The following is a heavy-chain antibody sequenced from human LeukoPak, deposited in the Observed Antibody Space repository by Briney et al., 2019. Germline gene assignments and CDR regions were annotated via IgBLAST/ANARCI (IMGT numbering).Heavy chain of an antibody. Sequence: GRSLRLSCAASGFTFSSYAMSWVRQDPGKGLEWVAAISASGGSTYYPDSVKGRFTISRDNSKNTLYLQMNSLRAEDTAVYYCAMERGEMATWLFLHDYWGQGTLVTVSS. V-gene: IGHV3-23*01. J-gene: IGHJ4*02. D-gene: IGHD5-24*01. CDR2: ISASGGST. CDR1: GFTFSSYA. CDR3: AMERGEMATWLFLHDY.